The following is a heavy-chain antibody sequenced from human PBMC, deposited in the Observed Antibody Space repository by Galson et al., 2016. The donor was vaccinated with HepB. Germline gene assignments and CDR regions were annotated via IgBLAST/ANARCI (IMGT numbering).Heavy chain of an antibody. CDR3: ARDRFLGYYYYMDV. D-gene: IGHD3-3*01. J-gene: IGHJ6*03. V-gene: IGHV1-18*04. CDR1: GYTFTSYG. CDR2: IDPHNSKT. Sequence: SVKVSCKASGYTFTSYGISWVRQAPGQGLEWMGWIDPHNSKTNYAQKLQGRLPLTTDTSTNTAYMELRSLFSDETAVYYCARDRFLGYYYYMDVWGQGTTVTVSS.